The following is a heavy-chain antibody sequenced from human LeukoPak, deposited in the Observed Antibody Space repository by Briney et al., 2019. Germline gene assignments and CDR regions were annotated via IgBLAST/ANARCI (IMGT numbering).Heavy chain of an antibody. CDR2: IKTKTDGGTT. CDR1: GFTFSKAW. V-gene: IGHV3-15*01. CDR3: TTWLDCSSTSCYVNFDY. D-gene: IGHD2-2*01. Sequence: GGSLRLSWPPSGFTFSKAWMNWVRQPPGKGLEWFGGIKTKTDGGTTDYAAPVKGRFTISRDDSKNTLYLQMNSLEIEDTAVYYCTTWLDCSSTSCYVNFDYWGQGTLVTVSS. J-gene: IGHJ4*02.